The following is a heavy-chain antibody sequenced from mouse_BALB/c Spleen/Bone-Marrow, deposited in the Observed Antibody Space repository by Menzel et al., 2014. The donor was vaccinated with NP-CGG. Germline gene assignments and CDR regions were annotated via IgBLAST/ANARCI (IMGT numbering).Heavy chain of an antibody. CDR3: ARGSSYFDY. Sequence: EVKLMESGGGLVKPEGSLKLSCAASGFTFSDYYMYWVRQTPEKRLEWVATISDGGSYTYYPDSVKGRFTISRDNAKNNLYLQMSSLKSEDTAMYYCARGSSYFDYWGQGTTLTVSS. CDR2: ISDGGSYT. D-gene: IGHD1-1*01. CDR1: GFTFSDYY. J-gene: IGHJ2*01. V-gene: IGHV5-4*02.